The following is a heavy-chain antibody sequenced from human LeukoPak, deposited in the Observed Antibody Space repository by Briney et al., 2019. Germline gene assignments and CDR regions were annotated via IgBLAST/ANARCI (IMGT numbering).Heavy chain of an antibody. V-gene: IGHV3-74*01. Sequence: GGSLRLSCAASGFTFSRYWIHWVRQAPGKGLEWVSRINPDGSTTTYADSVKGRFTISRDNAKNTVYLQMNSLGAEDTAVYYCAKDLGRSAPRAFDIWGQGTMVTVSS. CDR2: INPDGSTT. CDR3: AKDLGRSAPRAFDI. J-gene: IGHJ3*02. D-gene: IGHD2-15*01. CDR1: GFTFSRYW.